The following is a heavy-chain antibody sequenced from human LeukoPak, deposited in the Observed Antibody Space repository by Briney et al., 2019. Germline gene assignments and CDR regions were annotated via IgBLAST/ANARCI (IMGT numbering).Heavy chain of an antibody. CDR3: ARGTSYDSSGYYPYFDY. CDR2: IYYSGST. Sequence: SETLSLTCTVSGGSISSYYWSWIRQPPGKGLEWIGYIYYSGSTNYNPSLKSRVTISVDTSKNQFSLKLSSVTAADTAVYYCARGTSYDSSGYYPYFDYWGQGTLVTVSS. V-gene: IGHV4-59*12. D-gene: IGHD3-22*01. CDR1: GGSISSYY. J-gene: IGHJ4*02.